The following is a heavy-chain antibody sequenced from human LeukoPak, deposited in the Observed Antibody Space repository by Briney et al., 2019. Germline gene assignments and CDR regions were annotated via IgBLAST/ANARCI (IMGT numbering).Heavy chain of an antibody. Sequence: PGGSLRLSCAASGFTFSSYWMSWVRQAPGKGLEWVANIKQDGSEKYYVDSVKGRFTISRDNAKNSLYLQMNSLRAEDTAVYYCARDRRGSYYALTSEYFDYWGQGTLVTVSS. CDR2: IKQDGSEK. CDR1: GFTFSSYW. D-gene: IGHD1-26*01. V-gene: IGHV3-7*01. CDR3: ARDRRGSYYALTSEYFDY. J-gene: IGHJ4*02.